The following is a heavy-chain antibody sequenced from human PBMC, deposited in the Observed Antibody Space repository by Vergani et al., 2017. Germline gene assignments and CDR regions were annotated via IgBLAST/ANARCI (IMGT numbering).Heavy chain of an antibody. CDR3: ARVGIAAAGTPWFDP. V-gene: IGHV4-4*02. CDR2: IYNSGRT. D-gene: IGHD6-13*01. CDR1: GGSISSTNW. J-gene: IGHJ5*02. Sequence: QVQLQESGPGLVKPSGTLSLTCAVSGGSISSTNWWSWVRQPPGKGLEWIGEIYNSGRTNYNPSLKSRVTMLVDKSKNQFFLKLNSVTAADTAVYLCARVGIAAAGTPWFDPWGQGTLVTVSS.